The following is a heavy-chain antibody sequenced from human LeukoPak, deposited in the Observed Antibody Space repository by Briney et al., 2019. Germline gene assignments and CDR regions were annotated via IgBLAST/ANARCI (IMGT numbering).Heavy chain of an antibody. Sequence: PSETLSLTRTVSVGSLSSYYWSWIRQPPGKGLEWIGYIYYSGSTNYNPSLKSRVTISVDTSKNQFSLKLSSVSAADRAVYYCARAQQLGISDYWGQGTLVTVS. CDR3: ARAQQLGISDY. J-gene: IGHJ4*02. V-gene: IGHV4-59*01. CDR1: VGSLSSYY. CDR2: IYYSGST. D-gene: IGHD7-27*01.